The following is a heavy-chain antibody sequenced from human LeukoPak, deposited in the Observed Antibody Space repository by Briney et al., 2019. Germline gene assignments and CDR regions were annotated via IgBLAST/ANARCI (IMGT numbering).Heavy chain of an antibody. V-gene: IGHV3-30-3*01. CDR3: ASHYDTSGYHYFDF. D-gene: IGHD3-22*01. Sequence: RGSLRLSCAASGFTFSSYAMHWVRQAPGKGLEWVAVISYDGTNKYPADSVKGRFTISRDNSKNTLYLEMNRLRAEDTAVYYCASHYDTSGYHYFDFRGQGTLVTVSS. CDR2: ISYDGTNK. J-gene: IGHJ4*02. CDR1: GFTFSSYA.